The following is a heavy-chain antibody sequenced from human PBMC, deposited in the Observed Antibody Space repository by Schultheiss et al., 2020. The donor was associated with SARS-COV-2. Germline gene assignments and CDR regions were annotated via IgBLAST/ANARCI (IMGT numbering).Heavy chain of an antibody. J-gene: IGHJ4*03. CDR1: GFTFSSYA. D-gene: IGHD1-26*01. CDR2: ISGSGGST. CDR3: ATETGGDYYDY. V-gene: IGHV3-23*01. Sequence: GGSLRLSCAVSGFTFSSYAMSWVRQAPGKGLEWVSAISGSGGSTYYADSVKGRFTISRDNAKNSLYLQMNSLRAEDTAVYYCATETGGDYYDYWGQGTTVTVSS.